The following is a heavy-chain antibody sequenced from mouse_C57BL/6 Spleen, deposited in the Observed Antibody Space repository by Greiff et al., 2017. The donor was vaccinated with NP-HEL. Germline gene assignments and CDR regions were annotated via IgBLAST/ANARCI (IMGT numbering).Heavy chain of an antibody. J-gene: IGHJ2*01. CDR3: ARWNIYYDYDVGNFDY. CDR1: GYTFTSYW. D-gene: IGHD2-4*01. Sequence: QVQLQQSGAELAKPGASVKLSCKASGYTFTSYWMHWVKQRPGRGLEWIGYINPSSGYTKYNQKFKDKATLTADKSSSTAYMQLSSLTYEDSAVYYCARWNIYYDYDVGNFDYWGQGTTLTVSS. CDR2: INPSSGYT. V-gene: IGHV1-7*01.